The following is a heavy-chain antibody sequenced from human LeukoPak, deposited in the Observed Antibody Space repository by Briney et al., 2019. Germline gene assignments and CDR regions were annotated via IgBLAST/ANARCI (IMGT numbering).Heavy chain of an antibody. V-gene: IGHV5-51*01. J-gene: IGHJ4*02. D-gene: IGHD5-12*01. CDR3: STLKYGYRNYDEALAY. Sequence: GESLKISCKGSGGSFSSSWVGWVRQMPGKGLEWMGIIYLGDSDTRYSPSFQGHVTFSADKSINSAYLQWRSLKASDTAMYYCSTLKYGYRNYDEALAYWGQGTLVTVSS. CDR1: GGSFSSSW. CDR2: IYLGDSDT.